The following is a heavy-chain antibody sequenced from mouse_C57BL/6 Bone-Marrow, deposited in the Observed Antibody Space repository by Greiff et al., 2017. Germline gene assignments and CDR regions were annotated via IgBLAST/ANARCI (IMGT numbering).Heavy chain of an antibody. J-gene: IGHJ4*01. CDR2: INPNNGGT. Sequence: VQLQQSGPELVKPGASVKMSCKASGYTFTDYNMHWVKQSHGKSLEWSGYINPNNGGTSYNQKFKGKATLTVNKSSSTAYMELRSLTSEDSAVYYCATATATVVAPMDYWGQGTSVTVSS. CDR1: GYTFTDYN. D-gene: IGHD1-1*01. V-gene: IGHV1-22*01. CDR3: ATATATVVAPMDY.